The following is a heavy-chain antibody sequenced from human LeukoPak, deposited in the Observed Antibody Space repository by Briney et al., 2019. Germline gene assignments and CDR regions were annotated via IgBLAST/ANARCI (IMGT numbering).Heavy chain of an antibody. CDR3: AKDYTAMVSGVFDY. J-gene: IGHJ4*02. Sequence: PGGSLRLSCAASAFTFSSYGMHWVRQAPGKGLEWVADISYDGGNKYYADSVKGRFTISRDNSKNTLYLQMNSLRAEDTAVYYCAKDYTAMVSGVFDYWGQGTLVTVSS. CDR2: ISYDGGNK. D-gene: IGHD5-18*01. V-gene: IGHV3-30*18. CDR1: AFTFSSYG.